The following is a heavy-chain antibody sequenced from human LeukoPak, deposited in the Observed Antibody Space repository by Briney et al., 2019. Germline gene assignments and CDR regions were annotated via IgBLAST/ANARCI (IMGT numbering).Heavy chain of an antibody. V-gene: IGHV3-30*18. CDR3: AKDPDCTSGICYTFFDY. Sequence: GGSLRLSCAASGFTFSSYGMHWVRQAPGKGLEWVAGIYYDGSNKYYADSVKGRFTISRDNSKNTLYLQMNSLRAEDTAVYYCAKDPDCTSGICYTFFDYWGQGTLVTVSS. D-gene: IGHD2-8*01. CDR1: GFTFSSYG. CDR2: IYYDGSNK. J-gene: IGHJ4*02.